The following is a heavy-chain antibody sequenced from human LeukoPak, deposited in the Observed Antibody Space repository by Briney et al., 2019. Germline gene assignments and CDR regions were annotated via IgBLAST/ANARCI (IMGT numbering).Heavy chain of an antibody. V-gene: IGHV4-38-2*02. CDR3: ARVPHGETVFGVVLYWFDP. J-gene: IGHJ5*02. CDR1: HYSISSGYY. CDR2: IYHSGRT. D-gene: IGHD3-3*01. Sequence: PETLSLTCTVSHYSISSGYYWGWIRQPPGKGLAWIGRIYHSGRTFYNPSIKSRVTISVDTSKKQFSLMLNSVTAADTAVYYCARVPHGETVFGVVLYWFDPWGQGTLVTVSS.